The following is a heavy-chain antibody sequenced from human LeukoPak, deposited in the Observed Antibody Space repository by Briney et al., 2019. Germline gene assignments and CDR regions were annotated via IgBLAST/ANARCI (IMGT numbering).Heavy chain of an antibody. D-gene: IGHD1-26*01. CDR2: IYHSGST. CDR3: ARRAVGNDAFDI. Sequence: SQTLSLTCAVSGGSISSGGYSWSWIRQPPGKGLEWIGYIYHSGSTYYNPSLKSRVTISVDRSKSQFSLKLSSVTAADTAVYYCARRAVGNDAFDIWGQGTMVTVSS. J-gene: IGHJ3*02. CDR1: GGSISSGGYS. V-gene: IGHV4-30-2*01.